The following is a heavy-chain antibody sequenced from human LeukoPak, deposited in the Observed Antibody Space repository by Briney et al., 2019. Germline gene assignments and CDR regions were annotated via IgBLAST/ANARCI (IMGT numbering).Heavy chain of an antibody. V-gene: IGHV4-34*01. Sequence: SETLSLTCAVYGGSFSGYYWSWIRQPPGKGLEWIGEINHSGSTNYNPSLKSRVTISVDTSKNHFSLKLSSVTAADTAVYYCARARYYDSSGYYYWGQGTLVTVSS. D-gene: IGHD3-22*01. CDR1: GGSFSGYY. CDR2: INHSGST. J-gene: IGHJ4*02. CDR3: ARARYYDSSGYYY.